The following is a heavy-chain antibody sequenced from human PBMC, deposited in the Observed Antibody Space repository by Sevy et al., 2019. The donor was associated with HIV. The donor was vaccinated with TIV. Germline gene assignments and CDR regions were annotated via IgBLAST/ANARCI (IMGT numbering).Heavy chain of an antibody. J-gene: IGHJ4*02. Sequence: SETLSRTCTVSGGSITSLYWNWIRQPPGKGLEWMANIYYNGHINYNPSLKSRVTLSLDTSKNQFSLRLSSVTAADTAMYYCAGENAWGRGYSWGQGTLVTVSS. V-gene: IGHV4-59*08. CDR2: IYYNGHI. CDR3: AGENAWGRGYS. D-gene: IGHD1-26*01. CDR1: GGSITSLY.